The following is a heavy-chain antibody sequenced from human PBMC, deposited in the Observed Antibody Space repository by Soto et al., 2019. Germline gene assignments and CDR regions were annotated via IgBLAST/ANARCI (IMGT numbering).Heavy chain of an antibody. Sequence: PGGSLRLSCAASGFTFSSYAMSCVRQAPGKGLEWVSAISGSGGSTYYAAPVKGRFTISRDDSKNTLYLQMNSLKTEDTAVYYSTTGKQGPPHAFDIWGQGTMVT. CDR1: GFTFSSYA. CDR3: TTGKQGPPHAFDI. J-gene: IGHJ3*02. V-gene: IGHV3-23*01. CDR2: ISGSGGST.